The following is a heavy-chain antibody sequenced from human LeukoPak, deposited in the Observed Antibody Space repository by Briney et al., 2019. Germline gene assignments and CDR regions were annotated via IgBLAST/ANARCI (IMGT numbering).Heavy chain of an antibody. V-gene: IGHV3-20*04. CDR3: ARESVRRISMRAKGFFDY. D-gene: IGHD3-22*01. Sequence: PGGSLRLSCAASGFTFDDYGMSWVRQGPGKGLEWVSGINWNGGTSAYADSVNGRFTISRDNAKSTLFLQMDRLRAEDTAVYYCARESVRRISMRAKGFFDYWGQGTRVTVSS. CDR2: INWNGGTS. CDR1: GFTFDDYG. J-gene: IGHJ4*02.